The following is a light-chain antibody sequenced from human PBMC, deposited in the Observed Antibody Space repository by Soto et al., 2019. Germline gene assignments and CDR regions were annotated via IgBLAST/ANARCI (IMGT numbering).Light chain of an antibody. V-gene: IGKV1-39*01. CDR2: AAS. Sequence: DSQMTQSPSSLSASVGDRVTITCRARQTISSYLNWYEQKPGKAPKLLIYAASSLQSGDASRFRGSGSGRDFTLTIISLQPQDFATYYCQQSHSNPYTFGQGTKLEIK. CDR1: QTISSY. CDR3: QQSHSNPYT. J-gene: IGKJ2*01.